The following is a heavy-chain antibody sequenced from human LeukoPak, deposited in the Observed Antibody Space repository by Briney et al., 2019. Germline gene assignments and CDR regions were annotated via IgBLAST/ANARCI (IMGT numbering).Heavy chain of an antibody. V-gene: IGHV3-53*01. CDR1: GFTVSSNY. CDR2: IYSGGST. D-gene: IGHD5-18*01. J-gene: IGHJ4*02. CDR3: ARSGYSYGYADY. Sequence: GGSLRLSCAASGFTVSSNYMSWVRQGPGKGLEWVSVIYSGGSTYYADSVKGRFTISRDNSKNTLYLQMNSLRAEDTAVYYCARSGYSYGYADYWGQGTLVTVSS.